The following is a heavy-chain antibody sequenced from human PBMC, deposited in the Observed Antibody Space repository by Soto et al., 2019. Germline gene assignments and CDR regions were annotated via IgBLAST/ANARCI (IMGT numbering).Heavy chain of an antibody. V-gene: IGHV1-69*06. CDR3: ARDDGSRYGARTGYYYGMDV. J-gene: IGHJ6*02. CDR2: IIPIFGTA. CDR1: GGTFSSYA. Sequence: QVQLVQSGAEVKKPGSSVKVSCKASGGTFSSYAISWVRQAPGQGLEWLGGIIPIFGTANYAQKFQGRVTITADKSTSTAYMELSSLRSEDTAVYYCARDDGSRYGARTGYYYGMDVWGQGTTVTVSS. D-gene: IGHD3-10*01.